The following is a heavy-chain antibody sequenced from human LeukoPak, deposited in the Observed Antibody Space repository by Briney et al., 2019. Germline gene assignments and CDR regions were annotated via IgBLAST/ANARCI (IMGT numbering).Heavy chain of an antibody. CDR2: INHSGST. Sequence: SETLSLTCAVYGGSFSGYYWSWIRQPPGKGLGWIGEINHSGSTNYNPSLKSRVTISVDTSKNQFSLKLSSVTAADTAVYYCARGVDHEGSYYYYMDVWGKGTTVTVSS. V-gene: IGHV4-34*01. D-gene: IGHD3-9*01. CDR1: GGSFSGYY. J-gene: IGHJ6*03. CDR3: ARGVDHEGSYYYYMDV.